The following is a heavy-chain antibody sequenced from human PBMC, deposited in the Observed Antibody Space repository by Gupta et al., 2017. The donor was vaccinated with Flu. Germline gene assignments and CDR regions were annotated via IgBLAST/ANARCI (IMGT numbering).Heavy chain of an antibody. V-gene: IGHV3-74*03. CDR1: GFTSSNYW. J-gene: IGHJ6*02. Sequence: EVQLVESGGGLVQPGGSLRLSCVVSGFTSSNYWMHWVRQVPGKGLVWVSNIDGDGTETKYADSVRGRFTVSRDNAKNTVYLQMTGLRVEDTAIFYCARENYGMDVWGQGTTVTVSS. CDR2: IDGDGTET. CDR3: ARENYGMDV.